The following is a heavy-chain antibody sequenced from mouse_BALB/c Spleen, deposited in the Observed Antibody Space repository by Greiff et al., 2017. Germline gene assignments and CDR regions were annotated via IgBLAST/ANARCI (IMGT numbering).Heavy chain of an antibody. V-gene: IGHV5-12-2*01. CDR1: GFTFSSYT. CDR2: ISNGGGST. D-gene: IGHD1-1*01. CDR3: ARRDGSSPFAY. J-gene: IGHJ3*01. Sequence: EVKLVESGGGLVQPGGSLKLSCAASGFTFSSYTMSWVRQTPEKRLEWVAYISNGGGSTYYPDTVKGRFTISRDNAKNTLYLQMSSLKSEDTAMYYCARRDGSSPFAYWGQGTLVTVSA.